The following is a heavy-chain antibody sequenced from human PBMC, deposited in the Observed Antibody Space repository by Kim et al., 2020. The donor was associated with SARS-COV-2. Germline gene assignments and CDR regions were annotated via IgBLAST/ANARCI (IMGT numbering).Heavy chain of an antibody. J-gene: IGHJ5*02. V-gene: IGHV1-3*01. CDR1: GYTFTSYA. CDR3: ARDGGYNWNYVDWFDP. D-gene: IGHD1-7*01. Sequence: ASVKVSCKASGYTFTSYAMHWVRQAPGQRLEWMGWINAGNGNTKYSHKFQGRVTITRDTSASTAYMELSSLRSEDTAVYYCARDGGYNWNYVDWFDPWGQGTLVTVSS. CDR2: INAGNGNT.